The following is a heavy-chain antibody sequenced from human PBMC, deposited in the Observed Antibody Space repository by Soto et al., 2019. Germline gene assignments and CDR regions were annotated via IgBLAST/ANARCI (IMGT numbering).Heavy chain of an antibody. CDR3: ARDRSSSAGPNWFDP. CDR1: GFTFSSYG. D-gene: IGHD6-6*01. J-gene: IGHJ5*02. CDR2: ISSSSSYI. Sequence: GGSLRLSCAASGFTFSSYGMNWVRQAPGKGLEWVSSISSSSSYIYYADSVKGRFTISRDNAKNSLYLQMNSLRAEDTAVYYCARDRSSSAGPNWFDPWGQGTLVTAPQ. V-gene: IGHV3-21*01.